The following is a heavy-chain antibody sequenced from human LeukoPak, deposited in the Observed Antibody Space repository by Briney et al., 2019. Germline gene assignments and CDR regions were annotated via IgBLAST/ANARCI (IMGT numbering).Heavy chain of an antibody. CDR2: ITGSGGST. D-gene: IGHD4-23*01. CDR3: GKSYGGNVVDAFDI. V-gene: IGHV3-23*01. J-gene: IGHJ3*02. Sequence: GGSLRLSCAASGFTFSSYAMTWVRQAPGKGLEWVSIITGSGGSTHYADSVKGRFTISRDNSKNTLYLQMNSLRVEDTAVYYCGKSYGGNVVDAFDIWGQGTMVTVSS. CDR1: GFTFSSYA.